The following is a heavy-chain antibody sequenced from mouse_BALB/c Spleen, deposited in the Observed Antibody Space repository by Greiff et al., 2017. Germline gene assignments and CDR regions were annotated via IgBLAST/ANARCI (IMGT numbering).Heavy chain of an antibody. CDR1: GFNIKDTY. CDR3: ARGDYGYGWFAH. Sequence: EVQRVESGAELVKPGASVKLSCTASGFNIKDTYMHWVKQRPEQGLEWIGRIDPANGNTKYDPKFQGKATITADTSSNTAYLQLSSLTSEDTAVYYCARGDYGYGWFAHWGQGTLVTVSA. D-gene: IGHD1-2*01. J-gene: IGHJ3*01. CDR2: IDPANGNT. V-gene: IGHV14-3*02.